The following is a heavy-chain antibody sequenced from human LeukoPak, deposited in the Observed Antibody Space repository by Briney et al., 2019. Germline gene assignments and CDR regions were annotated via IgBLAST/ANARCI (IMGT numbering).Heavy chain of an antibody. V-gene: IGHV3-30*03. CDR1: GFTFSSYG. Sequence: GRSLRLSCAASGFTFSSYGMHWVRQAPGKGLEWVAVISYDGSNKYYADSVKGRFTISRDNSKNTLYLQMNSLRAEDTAVYYCARGKYYGSGSYYKRGQFDYWGQGTLVTVSS. J-gene: IGHJ4*02. CDR2: ISYDGSNK. D-gene: IGHD3-10*01. CDR3: ARGKYYGSGSYYKRGQFDY.